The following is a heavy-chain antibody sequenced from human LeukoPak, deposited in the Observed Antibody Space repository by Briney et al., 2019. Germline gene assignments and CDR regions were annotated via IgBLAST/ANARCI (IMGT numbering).Heavy chain of an antibody. Sequence: PGGSLRLSCAASGFTFSSYWMSWVRQAPGKGLEWVANIKQDGSEKYYVDSVKGRFTISRDNAKNSLYLQMNSLRAEDTAVYYCARDGEGSGWYSLVGYYYYYMDVWGKGTTVTISS. CDR3: ARDGEGSGWYSLVGYYYYYMDV. D-gene: IGHD6-19*01. J-gene: IGHJ6*03. CDR2: IKQDGSEK. CDR1: GFTFSSYW. V-gene: IGHV3-7*01.